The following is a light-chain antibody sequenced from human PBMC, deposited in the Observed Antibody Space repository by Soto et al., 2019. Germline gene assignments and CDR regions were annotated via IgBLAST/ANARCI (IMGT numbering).Light chain of an antibody. Sequence: QSVLTQPPSVSGAPGQRVTISCTGSSSNIGAGKDVHWYQQLPGTAPKVLIYSNNNRPSGVPDRFSVSKSGTSASLAITGPQVEDEADYFCQSYGTSLSGLYVFGTGTKVTVL. J-gene: IGLJ1*01. V-gene: IGLV1-40*01. CDR1: SSNIGAGKD. CDR2: SNN. CDR3: QSYGTSLSGLYV.